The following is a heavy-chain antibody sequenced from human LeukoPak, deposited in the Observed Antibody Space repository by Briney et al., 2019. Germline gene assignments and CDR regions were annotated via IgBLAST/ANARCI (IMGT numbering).Heavy chain of an antibody. CDR1: GGSISSSPYY. Sequence: PSETLSLTCTVSGGSISSSPYYWAWIRQPPGRGLEWIGSIYYRGNTYHNPSLKSPGTISVDTSKNQFSLSVISVTAADTAVYFCARPTTGPATQGYDSWGQGILVTVAS. J-gene: IGHJ4*02. CDR3: ARPTTGPATQGYDS. D-gene: IGHD1-1*01. CDR2: IYYRGNT. V-gene: IGHV4-39*01.